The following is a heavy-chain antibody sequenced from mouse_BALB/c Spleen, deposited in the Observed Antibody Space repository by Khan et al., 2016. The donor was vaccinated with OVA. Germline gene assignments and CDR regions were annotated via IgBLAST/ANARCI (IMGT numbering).Heavy chain of an antibody. CDR3: AYDYDFFAL. V-gene: IGHV1-26*01. D-gene: IGHD2-4*01. J-gene: IGHJ3*01. CDR1: GYSFTAYY. CDR2: MNPNTGNT. Sequence: VQLKESGPDLVKPGASVKMSCKASGYSFTAYYINWVKLSQGQSLESIGRMNPNTGNTHYNQKFKDKASLTVDTSSSTAYMELRSLTSEDSAVSYCAYDYDFFALWGPGTLVTVSA.